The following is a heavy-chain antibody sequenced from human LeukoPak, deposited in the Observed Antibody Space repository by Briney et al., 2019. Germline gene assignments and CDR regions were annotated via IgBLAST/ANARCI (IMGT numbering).Heavy chain of an antibody. CDR3: AREFHGMATEY. CDR2: ISSSSSYI. Sequence: GGSLRLSCAASGFTFSSYWMNWVRQAPGKGLEWVSSISSSSSYIYYADSVKGRFTISRDNAKNSLYLQMNSLRAEDTAVYYCAREFHGMATEYWGQGTLVTVSS. CDR1: GFTFSSYW. V-gene: IGHV3-21*01. J-gene: IGHJ4*02. D-gene: IGHD5-24*01.